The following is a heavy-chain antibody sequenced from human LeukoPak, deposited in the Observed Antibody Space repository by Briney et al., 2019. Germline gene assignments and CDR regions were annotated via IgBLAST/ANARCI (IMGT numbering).Heavy chain of an antibody. CDR3: ARGVEPLAANTLAY. J-gene: IGHJ4*02. CDR1: GFTVITNV. Sequence: GGSLRLSCAASGFTVITNVMTWVRQAPGKGLEWVSVLYSDGNTKYADSVQGRFTISRDNSKHTLYLEMNSLSPDDTAVYYCARGVEPLAANTLAYWGQGTLVTVSS. CDR2: LYSDGNT. D-gene: IGHD1-14*01. V-gene: IGHV3-53*01.